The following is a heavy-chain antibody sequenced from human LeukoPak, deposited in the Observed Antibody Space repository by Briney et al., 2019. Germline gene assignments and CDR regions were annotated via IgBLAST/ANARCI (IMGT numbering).Heavy chain of an antibody. Sequence: GGSLRLSCAASGFTFSSYSMNWVRQAPGKGLEWVSYISSSSSTIYYADSVKGRFTISRDNAKNSLYLQMNSLRAEDTAVYYCARGSDYDYVWGSYRIFDYWGQGTLVTVSS. D-gene: IGHD3-16*02. CDR2: ISSSSSTI. V-gene: IGHV3-48*01. CDR3: ARGSDYDYVWGSYRIFDY. J-gene: IGHJ4*02. CDR1: GFTFSSYS.